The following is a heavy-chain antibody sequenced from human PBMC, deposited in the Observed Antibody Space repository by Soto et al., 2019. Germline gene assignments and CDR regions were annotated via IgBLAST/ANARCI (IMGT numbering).Heavy chain of an antibody. V-gene: IGHV1-18*04. CDR2: ISAYNGNT. D-gene: IGHD2-2*01. J-gene: IGHJ5*02. CDR1: GYTFTDYG. Sequence: ASVKVSCKASGYTFTDYGISWVRQAPGQGLEWIGWISAYNGNTNNAQKLQDRVTMTTDSSTSTAYMELRSLRSDDTAAYYCARVGDIVAVGPWFDPWGQGTLVTVSS. CDR3: ARVGDIVAVGPWFDP.